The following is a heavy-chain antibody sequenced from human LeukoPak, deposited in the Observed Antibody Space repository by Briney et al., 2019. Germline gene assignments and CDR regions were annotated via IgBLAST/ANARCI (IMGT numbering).Heavy chain of an antibody. CDR1: GGSISSSSYY. V-gene: IGHV4-39*01. CDR2: IYYSGST. Sequence: SETLSLTCTVSGGSISSSSYYWGWIRQPPGKGLEWIGSIYYSGSTYYNPSLKSRVTISVDTSKNQFSLKLSSVTAADTAVYYCARRGSGWFFVYWGQGTLVTVSS. CDR3: ARRGSGWFFVY. D-gene: IGHD6-19*01. J-gene: IGHJ4*02.